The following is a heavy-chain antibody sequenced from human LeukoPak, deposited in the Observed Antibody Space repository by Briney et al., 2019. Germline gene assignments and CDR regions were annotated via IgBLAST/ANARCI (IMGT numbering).Heavy chain of an antibody. CDR2: IYYSGST. CDR3: ARDSGSGYYYGMDV. CDR1: GGSISSYY. V-gene: IGHV4-59*01. Sequence: PSETLSLTCTVSGGSISSYYWSWIRQPPGKGLEWIGYIYYSGSTNYNPSLKSRVTISVDTSKNQFSLKLSSVTAADTAVYYCARDSGSGYYYGMDVWGRGTTVTVSS. D-gene: IGHD3-10*01. J-gene: IGHJ6*02.